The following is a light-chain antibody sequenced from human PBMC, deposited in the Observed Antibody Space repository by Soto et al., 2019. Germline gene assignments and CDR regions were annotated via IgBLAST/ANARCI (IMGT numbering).Light chain of an antibody. Sequence: SYELTQPPSVSVAPRKTATITCGGTNIGSKTVHWYQQKPGQAPVVIIYYDNERPSGIPERFSGSNSGNTATLTISRVEAGDEADYYCQVWDSTSDHVVFGGGTKVTVL. V-gene: IGLV3-21*01. J-gene: IGLJ2*01. CDR2: YDN. CDR3: QVWDSTSDHVV. CDR1: NIGSKT.